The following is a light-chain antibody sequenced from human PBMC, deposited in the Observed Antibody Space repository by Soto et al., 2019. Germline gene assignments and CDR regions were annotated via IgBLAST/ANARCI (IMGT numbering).Light chain of an antibody. Sequence: DIHMTQSPSTLPPSVGEPVTIPSRPSQIVSHWLAWYQERPGKPPKLLIYKASSLERGVPSRFRGRGSETEFTLTIRDVQPDDFATYYCQHYESYPYTFGQGTRLEIK. CDR1: QIVSHW. J-gene: IGKJ2*01. CDR3: QHYESYPYT. CDR2: KAS. V-gene: IGKV1-5*03.